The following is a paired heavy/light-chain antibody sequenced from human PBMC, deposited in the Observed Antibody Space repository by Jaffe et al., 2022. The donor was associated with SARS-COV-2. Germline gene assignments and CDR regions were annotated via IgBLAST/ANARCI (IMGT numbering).Light chain of an antibody. Sequence: EIVLTQSPGTLSLSPGERATLSCRASQSVSSSSLAWYQQKPGQAPRLLIYGASSRATGIPDRFSGSGSGTDFTLTISRLEPEDFAMYYCQQYGSTMYTFGQGTKLEIK. CDR1: QSVSSSS. V-gene: IGKV3-20*01. J-gene: IGKJ2*01. CDR2: GAS. CDR3: QQYGSTMYT.
Heavy chain of an antibody. V-gene: IGHV1-46*04. CDR2: INPGSGGT. CDR1: GYTFTAYY. CDR3: ARGGSGYWGNWFDP. J-gene: IGHJ5*02. Sequence: QVQLVQSGAEVKKPGASVKVSCKASGYTFTAYYLHWVRQAPGQGLEWMGIINPGSGGTSYAQKLRGRVTMARDTSTGTVYMELSSLRSEDTAVYFCARGGSGYWGNWFDPWGQGTLVTVSS. D-gene: IGHD3-22*01.